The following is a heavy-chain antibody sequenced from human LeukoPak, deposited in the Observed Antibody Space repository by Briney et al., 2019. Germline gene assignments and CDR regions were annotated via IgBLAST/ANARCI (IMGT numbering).Heavy chain of an antibody. CDR3: AELGITMIGGV. D-gene: IGHD3-10*02. J-gene: IGHJ6*04. CDR1: GFTFSSYG. V-gene: IGHV3-23*03. Sequence: GGSLRLSCAASGFTFSSYGMSWVRQAPGKGLEWVSIIYSGGSTFYADSVKGRFTISRDNAKNSLYLQMNSLRAEDTAVYYCAELGITMIGGVWGKGTTVTISS. CDR2: IYSGGST.